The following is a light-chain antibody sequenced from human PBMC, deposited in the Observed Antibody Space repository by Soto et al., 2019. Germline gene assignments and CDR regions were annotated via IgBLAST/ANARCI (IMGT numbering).Light chain of an antibody. Sequence: EIVLIQSPSTLSLSPGERATLSCRSSHTVGSYLAWYQQKPGQAPRLLIYGSSNRATGIPARFSGSGSGTDFSLTISSLETEDFAIYYCQQRTNGPPLFTFGPGTKVDIK. CDR2: GSS. J-gene: IGKJ3*01. V-gene: IGKV3-11*01. CDR1: HTVGSY. CDR3: QQRTNGPPLFT.